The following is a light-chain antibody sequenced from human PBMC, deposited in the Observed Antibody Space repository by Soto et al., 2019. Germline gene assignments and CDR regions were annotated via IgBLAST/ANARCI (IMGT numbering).Light chain of an antibody. CDR1: SNDVGGYNL. CDR3: CSFAGGASFV. V-gene: IGLV2-23*03. J-gene: IGLJ2*01. CDR2: EGN. Sequence: QSVLTQPASVSGSPGQSITISCTGTSNDVGGYNLVSWYQQHPGKVPKLIIYEGNKRPSGVSDRFSGSKSGNTASLSISALQGEDEADYSCCSFAGGASFVFGGGTKLTVL.